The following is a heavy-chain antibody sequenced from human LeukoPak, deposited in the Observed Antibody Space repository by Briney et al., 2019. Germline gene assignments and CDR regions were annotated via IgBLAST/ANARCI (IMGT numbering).Heavy chain of an antibody. J-gene: IGHJ5*02. CDR1: GFTFDDYA. CDR2: ISWNSGDI. V-gene: IGHV3-9*01. D-gene: IGHD5-12*01. Sequence: PGGSLRLSCAASGFTFDDYAMHWVRHAPGKGLEWVSGISWNSGDIVYADSVKGRFTISRDNAKNSLYLQMNSLRAEDTALYYCAKASGYDLSNWFDPWGQGTQVTVSS. CDR3: AKASGYDLSNWFDP.